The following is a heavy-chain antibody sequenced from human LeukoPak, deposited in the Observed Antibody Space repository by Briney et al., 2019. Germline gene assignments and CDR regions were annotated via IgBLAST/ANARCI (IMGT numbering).Heavy chain of an antibody. CDR2: IGTAGDT. Sequence: GGSLRLSCAASGFTFSSYDMHWVRQATGKGLEWVSAIGTAGDTYYPGSVKGRFTISRENVKNSLYLQMNSLRAGDTAVYYCARGDSSGSPVYWGQGTLVTVSS. D-gene: IGHD3-22*01. CDR1: GFTFSSYD. V-gene: IGHV3-13*01. J-gene: IGHJ4*02. CDR3: ARGDSSGSPVY.